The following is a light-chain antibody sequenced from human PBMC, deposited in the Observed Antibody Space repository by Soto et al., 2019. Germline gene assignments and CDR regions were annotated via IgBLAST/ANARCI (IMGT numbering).Light chain of an antibody. Sequence: DIVMTQSPDSLTMSLGERATIECKSSRSGFHSLNSKSYVGWYQQKPGQPPKLLIYGASTRGSGVPDRFSGSGSGTAFTLTISNLQAEDVAVYYCQQYYAFPYSFGHGTKLEIK. V-gene: IGKV4-1*01. J-gene: IGKJ2*03. CDR1: RSGFHSLNSKSY. CDR3: QQYYAFPYS. CDR2: GAS.